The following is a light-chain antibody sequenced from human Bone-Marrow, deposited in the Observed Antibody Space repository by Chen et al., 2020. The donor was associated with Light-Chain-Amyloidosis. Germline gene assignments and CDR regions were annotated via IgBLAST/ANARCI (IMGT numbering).Light chain of an antibody. CDR1: NIGPTS. CDR3: QVWDRSSDRPV. V-gene: IGLV3-21*02. Sequence: SYVLTQPSSVSVAPGQTATIACGGNNIGPTSVHWYQQTPGQAPLLVVYDDSDRPSGIPERLTGSNSGNTATLTISGVEAGDEANYYCQVWDRSSDRPVFGGGTKLTVL. CDR2: DDS. J-gene: IGLJ3*02.